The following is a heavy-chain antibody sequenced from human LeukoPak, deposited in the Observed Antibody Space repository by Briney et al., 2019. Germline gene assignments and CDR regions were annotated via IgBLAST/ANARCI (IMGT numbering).Heavy chain of an antibody. J-gene: IGHJ4*02. V-gene: IGHV1-18*01. CDR1: GYTFTSYG. CDR2: ISAYNGNT. CDR3: ARRYCSSASCYHIDY. Sequence: ASVTVSCKASGYTFTSYGISWVRQAPGPGLEWMGWISAYNGNTNYAQKLQGRVTMTTDTSTSTAYMELRSLRSDDTAVYYCARRYCSSASCYHIDYWGQGTLVTVSS. D-gene: IGHD2-2*01.